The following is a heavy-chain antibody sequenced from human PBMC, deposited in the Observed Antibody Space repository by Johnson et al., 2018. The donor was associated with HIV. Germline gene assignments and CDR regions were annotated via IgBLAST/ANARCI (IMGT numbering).Heavy chain of an antibody. J-gene: IGHJ3*02. CDR3: ASLYYNFWSGYSSSGWSHAFDI. Sequence: VQLVESGGGVVRPGGSLRLSCAASEFTFDYYGMSWVRQAPGKGLEWVSGINWNGGSTGYANSVMGRFTVSRDNAKNSLYLQMNSLRAEDTALYYCASLYYNFWSGYSSSGWSHAFDIWGQGTMVTVSS. D-gene: IGHD3-3*01. V-gene: IGHV3-20*04. CDR2: INWNGGST. CDR1: EFTFDYYG.